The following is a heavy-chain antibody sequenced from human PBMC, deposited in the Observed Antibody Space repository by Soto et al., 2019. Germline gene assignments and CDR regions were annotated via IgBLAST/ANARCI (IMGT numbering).Heavy chain of an antibody. Sequence: QVQLVESGGDVLQPGRSLRLSCAASGFTFSSFAMHWVRQAPGKGLEWVAFISYDGSNTYYADSVKGRVTISRDNSKKTVYLEINSLRAEDTAVYHCAKDLTLGIVGAWGHYFEYWGQGTLVTVSS. V-gene: IGHV3-30-3*01. CDR2: ISYDGSNT. J-gene: IGHJ4*02. D-gene: IGHD1-26*01. CDR1: GFTFSSFA. CDR3: AKDLTLGIVGAWGHYFEY.